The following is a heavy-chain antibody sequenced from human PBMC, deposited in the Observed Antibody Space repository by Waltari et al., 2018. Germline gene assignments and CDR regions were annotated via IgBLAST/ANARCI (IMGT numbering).Heavy chain of an antibody. CDR2: ISSSSSTI. J-gene: IGHJ6*03. CDR3: ARDQRGLLWFRYYYYYMDV. D-gene: IGHD3-10*01. CDR1: GFTFSSYS. Sequence: EVQLVESGGGLVQPGGSLRLSCAASGFTFSSYSMNWVRQAPGKGLEWVSYISSSSSTIYYADSGKGRFTISRDNAKNSLYLQMNSLRAEDTAVYYCARDQRGLLWFRYYYYYMDVWGKGTTVTVSS. V-gene: IGHV3-48*04.